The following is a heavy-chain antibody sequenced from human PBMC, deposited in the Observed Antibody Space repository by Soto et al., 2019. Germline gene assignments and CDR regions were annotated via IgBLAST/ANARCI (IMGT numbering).Heavy chain of an antibody. CDR2: TYYRSKWYN. CDR1: GGSVSKNDAI. J-gene: IGHJ5*01. D-gene: IGHD2-8*01. V-gene: IGHV6-1*01. CDR3: TRLIDNSWLDS. Sequence: QTLSVTGAISGGSVSKNDAIWVWIRQSPSRGLEWLGRTYYRSKWYNDYAESVKGRITINPDTFNNQLSLHLNSVTPDDTAVDYCTRLIDNSWLDSWGQGTLVTGSS.